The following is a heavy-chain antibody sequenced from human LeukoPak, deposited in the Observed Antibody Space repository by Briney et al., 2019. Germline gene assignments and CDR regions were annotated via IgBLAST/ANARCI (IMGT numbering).Heavy chain of an antibody. D-gene: IGHD1-26*01. V-gene: IGHV3-33*06. CDR3: VKGVGGTAAFDI. J-gene: IGHJ3*02. CDR2: IWYNGSNK. CDR1: GFTFSSYG. Sequence: PGRSLRLSCAASGFTFSSYGMHWVRQAPGKGLEWVAVIWYNGSNKYYADSVKGRFTMSRDNSKNTLYLQMSSLRIGDTAVYYCVKGVGGTAAFDIWGQGTMVTVSS.